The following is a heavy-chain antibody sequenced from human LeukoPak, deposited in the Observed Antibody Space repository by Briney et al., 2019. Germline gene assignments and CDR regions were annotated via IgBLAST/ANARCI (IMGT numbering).Heavy chain of an antibody. CDR1: GFTFSSQP. CDR3: VRPMTTTRNFEH. CDR2: ISFDGKNK. J-gene: IGHJ4*02. D-gene: IGHD1-1*01. V-gene: IGHV3-30*03. Sequence: GGSLRLSCAASGFTFSSQPTHWVRQTPGKGLEWVALISFDGKNKFYGDSVIGRFTISRDNTKNTLFLQMNSLRVEDMGVYYCVRPMTTTRNFEHWGQGTLVIVSS.